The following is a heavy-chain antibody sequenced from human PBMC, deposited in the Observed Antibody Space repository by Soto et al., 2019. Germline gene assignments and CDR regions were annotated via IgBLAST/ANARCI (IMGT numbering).Heavy chain of an antibody. CDR2: IKSKADGETT. D-gene: IGHD3-3*01. J-gene: IGHJ1*01. CDR1: GFSFNNVL. V-gene: IGHV3-15*07. CDR3: NAYYDLGSGHTPL. Sequence: EVQLVESGGGLVKPGGSLGLSCGASGFSFNNVLMHWVRQAPGGGLEWVGRIKSKADGETTDYAEPVKGRFTVSRDDSKNTVYLQMNSLKTEDTPVYYCNAYYDLGSGHTPLWAQGTLVTVSS.